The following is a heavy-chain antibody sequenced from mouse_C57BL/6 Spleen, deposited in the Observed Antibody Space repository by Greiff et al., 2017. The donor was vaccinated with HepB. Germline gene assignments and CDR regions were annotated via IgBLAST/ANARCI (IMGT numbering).Heavy chain of an antibody. D-gene: IGHD1-1*01. CDR2: ISDGGSYT. Sequence: EVQRVESGGGLVKPGGSLKLSCAASGFTFSSYAMSWVRQTPEKRLEWVATISDGGSYTYYPDNAKNNLYLQMSHLKSEDTAMYYCARGGYGSSYDAMDYWGQGTSVTVSS. CDR3: ARGGYGSSYDAMDY. J-gene: IGHJ4*01. CDR1: GFTFSSYA. V-gene: IGHV5-4*01.